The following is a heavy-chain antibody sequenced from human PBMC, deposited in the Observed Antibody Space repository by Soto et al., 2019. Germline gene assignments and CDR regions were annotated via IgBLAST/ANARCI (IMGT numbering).Heavy chain of an antibody. Sequence: EVQLAESGGGLVQPGGSLRLSCVASGFTFSRHYMTWVRQAPGKGLESVAKITPDGSERYYVDSVRGRFTFSRDNAKNSLSLQMNSLRDEDTAVYYGAIEEWWRVEVWGQGTLVTVSS. V-gene: IGHV3-7*01. D-gene: IGHD2-15*01. CDR2: ITPDGSER. J-gene: IGHJ4*02. CDR1: GFTFSRHY. CDR3: AIEEWWRVEV.